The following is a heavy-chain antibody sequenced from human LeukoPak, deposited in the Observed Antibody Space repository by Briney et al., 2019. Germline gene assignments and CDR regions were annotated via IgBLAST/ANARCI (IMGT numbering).Heavy chain of an antibody. J-gene: IGHJ6*02. Sequence: PSETLSLTCTVSGGSISTYYGNWIRQPPGKGLEWIGYIYYSGSTYYNPSLKSRVTISVDTSKNQFSLKLSSVTAADTAVYYCARDPRPPGYYYYYGMDVWGQGTTVTVSS. CDR1: GGSISTYY. V-gene: IGHV4-30-4*08. CDR3: ARDPRPPGYYYYYGMDV. CDR2: IYYSGST.